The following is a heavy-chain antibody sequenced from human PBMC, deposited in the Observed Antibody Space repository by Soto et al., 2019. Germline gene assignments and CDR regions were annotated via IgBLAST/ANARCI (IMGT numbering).Heavy chain of an antibody. J-gene: IGHJ6*02. CDR2: ISAAVEP. CDR3: ARTDRDFYGLDV. Sequence: EGQLVESGGGLVQPGGSLRLSCEASGFTFRNYDMHWFRQGTGKGLEWVSGISAAVEPDYADSVEGRFTISRENAQNSFFLQMNSLRVGDTAVYYCARTDRDFYGLDVWGRGTTVIVSS. V-gene: IGHV3-13*05. CDR1: GFTFRNYD.